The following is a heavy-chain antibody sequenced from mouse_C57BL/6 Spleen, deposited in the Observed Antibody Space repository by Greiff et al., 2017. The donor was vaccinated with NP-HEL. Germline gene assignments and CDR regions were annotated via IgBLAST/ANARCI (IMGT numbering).Heavy chain of an antibody. Sequence: QVQLQQPGAELVKPGASVKLSCKASGYTLTSYWMQWVKQRPGQGLEWIGEIDPSDSYTNYNQKFKGKATLTVDTSSSTAYMQLSSLTSEDSAVYYCARTSPMDYWGQGTSVTVSS. CDR2: IDPSDSYT. D-gene: IGHD6-1*01. CDR1: GYTLTSYW. CDR3: ARTSPMDY. J-gene: IGHJ4*01. V-gene: IGHV1-50*01.